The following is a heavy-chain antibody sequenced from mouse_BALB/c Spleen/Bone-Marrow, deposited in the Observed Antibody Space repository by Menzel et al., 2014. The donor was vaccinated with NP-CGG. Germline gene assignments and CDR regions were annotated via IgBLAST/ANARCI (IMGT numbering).Heavy chain of an antibody. CDR2: IDPANGNT. CDR3: ARWEYYAMDY. D-gene: IGHD4-1*01. V-gene: IGHV14-3*02. Sequence: VQLKQSGAELVKPGASVKLSCTASGPNIKDTYMHWVKQRPEQGLEWIGRIDPANGNTKYDPKFQGKATITADTSSNTAYLQLSSLTSEDTAVYYCARWEYYAMDYWGQGTSVTVSS. J-gene: IGHJ4*01. CDR1: GPNIKDTY.